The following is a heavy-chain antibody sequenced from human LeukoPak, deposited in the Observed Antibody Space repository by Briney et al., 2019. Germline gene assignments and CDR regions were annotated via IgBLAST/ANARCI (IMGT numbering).Heavy chain of an antibody. CDR2: INPSGGST. CDR1: GYTFTSFY. J-gene: IGHJ4*02. V-gene: IGHV1-46*01. CDR3: ARDRDYGFDY. D-gene: IGHD4-17*01. Sequence: ASVKVSCKASGYTFTSFYIHWVRQAPGQGLDWMAMINPSGGSTSYAQKFQGRVTVTRDTSTNTVHMELSSPRSEDTAVYYCARDRDYGFDYWGQGTLVTVSS.